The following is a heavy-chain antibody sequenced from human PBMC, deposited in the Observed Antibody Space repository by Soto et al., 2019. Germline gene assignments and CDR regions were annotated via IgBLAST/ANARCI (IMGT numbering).Heavy chain of an antibody. CDR3: ARGRAYTWALDY. CDR1: GGTFSSYA. CDR2: IIPIFGTA. D-gene: IGHD4-4*01. J-gene: IGHJ4*02. V-gene: IGHV1-69*13. Sequence: SVKVSCKASGGTFSSYAISWVRQAPGQGLEWMGGIIPIFGTANYAQKFQGRVTITADESTSTAYMELSSLRSEDTAVYYCARGRAYTWALDYWGQGTLVTVSS.